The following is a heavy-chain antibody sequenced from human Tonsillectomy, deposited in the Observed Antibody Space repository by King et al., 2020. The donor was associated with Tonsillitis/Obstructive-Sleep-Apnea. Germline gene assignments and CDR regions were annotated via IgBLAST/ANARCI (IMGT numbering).Heavy chain of an antibody. J-gene: IGHJ4*03. D-gene: IGHD3-16*01. CDR2: IKQDGSEK. CDR3: AWDHTYLQSFAYCDGMDS. CDR1: GFTFSSYW. V-gene: IGHV3-7*04. Sequence: EVQLVESGGGLVQTGGSLRLSCAASGFTFSSYWMTWVRQAPGKGLEWVATIKQDGSEKYSVDSVKGRFTISRDNAKNSLYLQMNSLRAEDTAVYFCAWDHTYLQSFAYCDGMDSWGQGTLVTVSS.